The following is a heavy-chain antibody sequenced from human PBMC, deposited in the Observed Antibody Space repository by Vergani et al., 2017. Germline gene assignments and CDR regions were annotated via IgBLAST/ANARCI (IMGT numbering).Heavy chain of an antibody. CDR1: GFTSSYYG. CDR3: SKSSSVTHDCQIEYFRE. V-gene: IGHV3-30*18. D-gene: IGHD2-2*01. CDR2: ISYDGTEK. Sequence: QVHLVESGGGVVQPGRSLRLSCVVAGFTSSYYGMHWVRQAPGKALEWVAVISYDGTEKYYADSVKGRFTIARDNSKSTLYLQMNSLRTENTAVYYWSKSSSVTHDCQIEYFREWGQGTLVTVSS. J-gene: IGHJ1*01.